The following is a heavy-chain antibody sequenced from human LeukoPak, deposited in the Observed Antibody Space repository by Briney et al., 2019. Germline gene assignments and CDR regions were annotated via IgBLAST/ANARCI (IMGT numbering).Heavy chain of an antibody. CDR1: GGSISSGSYY. CDR2: IYTSGST. CDR3: ARGSGSYFIGYYYYMDV. D-gene: IGHD1-26*01. J-gene: IGHJ6*03. V-gene: IGHV4-61*02. Sequence: SETLSLTCTVSGGSISSGSYYWSWIRQPAGKGLEWIGCIYTSGSTNDNPSLKSRVTISVDTSKNQFSLKLSSVTAADTAVYYCARGSGSYFIGYYYYMDVWGKGTTVTASS.